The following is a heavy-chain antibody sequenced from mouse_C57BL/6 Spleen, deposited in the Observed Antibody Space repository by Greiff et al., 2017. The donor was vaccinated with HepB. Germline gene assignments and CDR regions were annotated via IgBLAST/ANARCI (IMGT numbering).Heavy chain of an antibody. CDR1: GYTFTSYW. Sequence: VQLQQPGAELVMPGASVKLSCKASGYTFTSYWMHWEKQRPGQGLEWIGEIDPSDSYTNYNQKFKGKSTLTVDKSSSTAYMQLSSLTSEDSAVYYCASRRFAYWGQGTLVTVSA. CDR2: IDPSDSYT. V-gene: IGHV1-69*01. CDR3: ASRRFAY. J-gene: IGHJ3*01.